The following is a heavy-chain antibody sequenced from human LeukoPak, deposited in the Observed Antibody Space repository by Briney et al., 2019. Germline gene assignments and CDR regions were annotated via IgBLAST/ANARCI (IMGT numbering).Heavy chain of an antibody. CDR2: ISYDGSNK. CDR1: GFTFSSYA. J-gene: IGHJ4*02. CDR3: ARLRWPSYFDY. Sequence: PGGSLRLSCAASGFTFSSYAMHWVRQAPGKGLEWVAVISYDGSNKYYADSVKGRFTISRDNSKNTLYLQMNSLRAEDTAVYYCARLRWPSYFDYWGQGTLVTVSS. D-gene: IGHD4-23*01. V-gene: IGHV3-30-3*01.